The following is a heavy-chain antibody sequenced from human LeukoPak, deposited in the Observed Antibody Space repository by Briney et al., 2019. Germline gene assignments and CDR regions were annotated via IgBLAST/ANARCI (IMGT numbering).Heavy chain of an antibody. Sequence: GGSLRLSCAASGFTFSSYSMNWVRQAPGKGLEWDSYISSGSRTIYYADSVKGRFTISRDNAKNSLYLQMDSLRAEDTAVYYCAREGGDYYDSSGYYYHGGFDWGQGTLVTVSS. D-gene: IGHD3-22*01. CDR2: ISSGSRTI. CDR1: GFTFSSYS. CDR3: AREGGDYYDSSGYYYHGGFD. J-gene: IGHJ4*02. V-gene: IGHV3-48*01.